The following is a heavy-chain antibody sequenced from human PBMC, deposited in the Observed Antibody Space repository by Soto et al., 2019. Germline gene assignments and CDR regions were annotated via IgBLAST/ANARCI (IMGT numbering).Heavy chain of an antibody. CDR2: IIPIFGTA. V-gene: IGHV1-69*13. Sequence: GASVKVACKAPGGTFSSYAISWVRQAPGQGLEWRGGIIPIFGTANYAQKFQGRVTITADESTSTAYMELSSLRSEDTAVYYCARDTGSLTPHNFDYWGQGTLVTVSS. D-gene: IGHD1-26*01. CDR3: ARDTGSLTPHNFDY. CDR1: GGTFSSYA. J-gene: IGHJ4*02.